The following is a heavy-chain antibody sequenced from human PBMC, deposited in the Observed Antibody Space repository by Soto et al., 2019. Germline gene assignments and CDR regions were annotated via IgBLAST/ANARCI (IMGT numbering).Heavy chain of an antibody. J-gene: IGHJ4*02. CDR3: ARVESSGGSCYSC. V-gene: IGHV1-69*06. D-gene: IGHD2-15*01. CDR1: GGTFSSYA. CDR2: IIPIFGTA. Sequence: ASVKVSCKASGGTFSSYAISWVRQAPGQGLEWMGGIIPIFGTANYAQKFQGRVTITADKSTSTAYMELSSLRSEDTAVYYCARVESSGGSCYSCWGQGTLVTVSS.